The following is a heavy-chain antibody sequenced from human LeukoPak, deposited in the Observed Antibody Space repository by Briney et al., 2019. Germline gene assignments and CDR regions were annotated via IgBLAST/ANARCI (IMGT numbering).Heavy chain of an antibody. Sequence: PSETLSLTCTVSGGSISSYYWSWIRQPPGKGLEWIGYIYYSGSTNYNPSLKSRVTISVDTSKNQFSLKLSSVTAADTAVYYCASDRDGYNSGPDYWGQGTLVTVSS. D-gene: IGHD5-24*01. V-gene: IGHV4-59*01. CDR1: GGSISSYY. CDR3: ASDRDGYNSGPDY. CDR2: IYYSGST. J-gene: IGHJ4*02.